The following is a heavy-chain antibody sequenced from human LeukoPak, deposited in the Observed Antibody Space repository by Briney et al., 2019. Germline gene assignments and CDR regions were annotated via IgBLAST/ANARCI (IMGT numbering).Heavy chain of an antibody. CDR1: GYIFTDYY. V-gene: IGHV1-2*04. CDR2: ISPNSGGT. CDR3: ARAHSSGWSVDY. D-gene: IGHD6-19*01. J-gene: IGHJ4*02. Sequence: GASVKVSCKASGYIFTDYYMHWVRQAPGQGLEWMGWISPNSGGTNYAQKFQGWATMTRDTSINTAYMELSRLTSDDTAVYYCARAHSSGWSVDYWGQGILVTVSS.